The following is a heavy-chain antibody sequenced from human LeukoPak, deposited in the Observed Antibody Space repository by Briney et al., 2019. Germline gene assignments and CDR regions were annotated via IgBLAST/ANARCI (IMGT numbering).Heavy chain of an antibody. Sequence: ASVKVSCKASGYTFISYGISWVRQAPGQGLEWMGWISTYNDNTHYAQKLQGRVTMTTDTSTSTAYMELRSLRSDDTAVYYCARDPDTVLDYWGQGTLVTVSS. D-gene: IGHD5-18*01. V-gene: IGHV1-18*01. CDR2: ISTYNDNT. CDR1: GYTFISYG. CDR3: ARDPDTVLDY. J-gene: IGHJ4*02.